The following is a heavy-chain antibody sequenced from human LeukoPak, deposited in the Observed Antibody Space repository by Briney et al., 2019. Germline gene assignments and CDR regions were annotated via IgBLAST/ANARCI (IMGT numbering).Heavy chain of an antibody. CDR1: GYTFTAYH. Sequence: GASVKVSCKASGYTFTAYHIHWVRQAPGQGLEWMGWFNTNNGGTNYAQKFQGSVTMTRDTSISTAYMELSRLRSDDTAMYYCARDYYDSSGHRFDYWGQGTLVTVSS. J-gene: IGHJ4*02. CDR2: FNTNNGGT. D-gene: IGHD3-22*01. V-gene: IGHV1-2*02. CDR3: ARDYYDSSGHRFDY.